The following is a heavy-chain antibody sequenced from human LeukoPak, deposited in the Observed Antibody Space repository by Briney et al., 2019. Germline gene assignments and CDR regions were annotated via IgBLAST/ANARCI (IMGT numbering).Heavy chain of an antibody. V-gene: IGHV1-2*02. CDR2: INPDSGDT. D-gene: IGHD2-15*01. CDR3: ARSDSYTWFDP. J-gene: IGHJ5*02. Sequence: ASVEVSCKASGYTFTYYHIHWMRQAPGQGLEWMGWINPDSGDTSYAQKFQGRVTMTRDTSISTVYVELSRLRSDDTAVYYCARSDSYTWFDPWGQGTLVTVSS. CDR1: GYTFTYYH.